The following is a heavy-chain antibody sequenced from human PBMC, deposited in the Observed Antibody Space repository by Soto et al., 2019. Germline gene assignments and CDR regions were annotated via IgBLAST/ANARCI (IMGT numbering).Heavy chain of an antibody. Sequence: PGGSLRLSCAASGFTFSSYSMNWVRQAPGKGLEWVSSISSSSSYIYYADSVKGRFTISRDNAKNSLYLQMNSLRAEDTAVYYCAREAGIVVSTTPVSYWGQGTLVTVPQ. CDR3: AREAGIVVSTTPVSY. J-gene: IGHJ4*02. CDR2: ISSSSSYI. V-gene: IGHV3-21*01. CDR1: GFTFSSYS. D-gene: IGHD3-22*01.